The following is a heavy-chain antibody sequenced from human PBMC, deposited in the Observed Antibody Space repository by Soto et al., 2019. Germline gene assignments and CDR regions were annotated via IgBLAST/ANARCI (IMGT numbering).Heavy chain of an antibody. J-gene: IGHJ4*02. CDR2: MGTDGSGT. Sequence: GGSLRLSCAASGFSLSGYWMHWVRQAPGKGLVWVSRMGTDGSGTTYADSVKGRFTISRDNAKNTLYLQMNSLRAEDTAVYYCTRVVVGSSGEFDYWGPGTQVTVSS. V-gene: IGHV3-74*01. D-gene: IGHD3-10*01. CDR3: TRVVVGSSGEFDY. CDR1: GFSLSGYW.